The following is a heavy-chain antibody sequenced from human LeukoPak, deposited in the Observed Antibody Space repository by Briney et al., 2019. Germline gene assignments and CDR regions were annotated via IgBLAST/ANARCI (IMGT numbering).Heavy chain of an antibody. CDR3: ARGSITIFGVLLDP. CDR1: GFTFSSYS. J-gene: IGHJ5*02. V-gene: IGHV3-21*01. D-gene: IGHD3-3*01. Sequence: GGSLRLSCAASGFTFSSYSMNWVRQAPGKGLEWVSFISSSSSYIYYADSVKGRFTISRDNAKNSLYLQMNSLRAEDTAVYYCARGSITIFGVLLDPWGQGTLVTVSS. CDR2: ISSSSSYI.